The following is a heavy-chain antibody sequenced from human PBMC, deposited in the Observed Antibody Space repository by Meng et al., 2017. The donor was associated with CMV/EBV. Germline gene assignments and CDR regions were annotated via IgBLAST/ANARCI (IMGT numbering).Heavy chain of an antibody. CDR2: ISAYNGNT. CDR3: ARDFLGIVVVPAAIPGNWFDP. CDR1: GYTFTSYG. D-gene: IGHD2-2*01. V-gene: IGHV1-18*01. J-gene: IGHJ5*02. Sequence: ASVKVSCKASGYTFTSYGISWVRQAPGQGLEWMGWISAYNGNTNYAQKLQGRVTMTTDTSTSTAYMELRSLRSDDTAVYYCARDFLGIVVVPAAIPGNWFDPWGQGTLVTVS.